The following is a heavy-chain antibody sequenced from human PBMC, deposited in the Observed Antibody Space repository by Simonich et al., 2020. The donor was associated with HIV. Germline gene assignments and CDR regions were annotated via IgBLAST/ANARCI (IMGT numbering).Heavy chain of an antibody. J-gene: IGHJ6*03. Sequence: QVQLQQWGAGLLKPSETLSLTCAVYGGSFSGYHWSWIRQPPGKGLEWIGEINDSRSTNYNPPLKSRVTISVDTSKNQFSLKLTSVTAADTALYYCARESPVRDGYNYYYFHYYMDVWGKGTTVTVSS. CDR3: ARESPVRDGYNYYYFHYYMDV. V-gene: IGHV4-34*01. CDR2: INDSRST. D-gene: IGHD1-1*01. CDR1: GGSFSGYH.